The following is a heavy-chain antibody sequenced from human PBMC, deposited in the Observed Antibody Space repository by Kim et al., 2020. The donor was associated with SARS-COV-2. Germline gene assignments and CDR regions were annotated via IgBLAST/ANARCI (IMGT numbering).Heavy chain of an antibody. Sequence: ASVKVSCKASGYTFTSYYMHWVRQAPGQGLEWMGIINPSGGSTSYAQKFQGRVTMTRDTSTSTVYMELSSLRSEDTAVYYCARDHSPYSSSSNPYYYYYGMDVWGQGTTVTVSS. V-gene: IGHV1-46*01. CDR2: INPSGGST. D-gene: IGHD6-13*01. CDR1: GYTFTSYY. J-gene: IGHJ6*02. CDR3: ARDHSPYSSSSNPYYYYYGMDV.